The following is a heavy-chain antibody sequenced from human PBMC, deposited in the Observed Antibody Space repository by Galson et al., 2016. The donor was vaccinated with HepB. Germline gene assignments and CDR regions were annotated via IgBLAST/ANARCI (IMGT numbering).Heavy chain of an antibody. D-gene: IGHD3-3*01. CDR1: GFTVRTLY. CDR2: IHSGGGT. J-gene: IGHJ3*01. V-gene: IGHV3-53*01. CDR3: AREGFNAFDV. Sequence: SLRLSCAASGFTVRTLYMSWVRQAPGKGLEWVSVIHSGGGTYHADSVKGRFTVSRDDSKNTVYLQMNSLRVEDTAIYYCAREGFNAFDVWGQGTVVTISS.